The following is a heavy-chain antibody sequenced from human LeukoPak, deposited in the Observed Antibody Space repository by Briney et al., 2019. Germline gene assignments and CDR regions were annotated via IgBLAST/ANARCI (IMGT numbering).Heavy chain of an antibody. D-gene: IGHD2-2*01. V-gene: IGHV1-46*01. CDR2: INPSGGST. CDR3: ARDLGYCSSTSCHHSNWFDP. J-gene: IGHJ5*02. Sequence: GASVKVSFKASGYTFTSYYMHWVRQAPGQGLEWMGIINPSGGSTSYAQKFQGRVTMTRDTSTSTVYMELSSLRSEDTAVYYCARDLGYCSSTSCHHSNWFDPWGQGTLVTVSS. CDR1: GYTFTSYY.